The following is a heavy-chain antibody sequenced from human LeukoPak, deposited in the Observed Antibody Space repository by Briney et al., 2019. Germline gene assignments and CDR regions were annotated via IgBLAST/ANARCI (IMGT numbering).Heavy chain of an antibody. J-gene: IGHJ6*02. CDR2: ICVGGVRT. Sequence: PGGSLRLSCAASGFTFSSDAMIWVRQAPGEGLEWLSSICVGGVRTYYSDSLMGRFTTSTENSKNTLYLQMDSLGAEDTAVYYCANPEWLLPSYYYGALDVWGQGTTVTVSS. CDR1: GFTFSSDA. V-gene: IGHV3-23*01. CDR3: ANPEWLLPSYYYGALDV. D-gene: IGHD3-3*01.